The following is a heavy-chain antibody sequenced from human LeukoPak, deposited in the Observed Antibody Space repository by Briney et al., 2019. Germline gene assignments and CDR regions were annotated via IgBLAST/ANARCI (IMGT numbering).Heavy chain of an antibody. CDR2: IYYSGSA. J-gene: IGHJ4*02. D-gene: IGHD1-1*01. Sequence: SETLSLTCTVSGGSISSSSYYWGWIRQPPGKGLEWIGSIYYSGSAYYNPSLKSRVTISVDTSKNQFSLKLSSVTAADTAVYYCAVGERSDTGWASNVDYWGQGTLVTVSS. V-gene: IGHV4-39*01. CDR3: AVGERSDTGWASNVDY. CDR1: GGSISSSSYY.